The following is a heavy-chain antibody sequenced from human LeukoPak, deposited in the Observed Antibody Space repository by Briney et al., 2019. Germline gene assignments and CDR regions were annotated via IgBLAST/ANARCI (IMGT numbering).Heavy chain of an antibody. CDR2: ISSSSSTI. V-gene: IGHV3-48*04. Sequence: GGSLRLSCAASGFTFSSYGMHWVRQAPGKGLEWVSYISSSSSTIYYADSVKGRFTISRDNAKNSLYLQMNSLRAEDTAVYYCARDKSPPSKSAPVAILLWFGEPPDYWGQGTLVTVSS. D-gene: IGHD3-10*01. J-gene: IGHJ4*02. CDR3: ARDKSPPSKSAPVAILLWFGEPPDY. CDR1: GFTFSSYG.